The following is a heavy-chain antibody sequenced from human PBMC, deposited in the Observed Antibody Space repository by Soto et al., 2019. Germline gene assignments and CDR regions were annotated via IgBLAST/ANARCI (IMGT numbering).Heavy chain of an antibody. J-gene: IGHJ4*02. D-gene: IGHD3-16*01. Sequence: EVQLLESGGGLVQPGESLRLSCAASGFTFSTYVMSWVRQAPGKGLEWVSSIGGSDGSTYYADSVKGRFTISRDNSKNTLYLQMNSLRAEDTALYYCAKILRTNLDMIFDHWGQGTLVIVSA. V-gene: IGHV3-23*01. CDR1: GFTFSTYV. CDR3: AKILRTNLDMIFDH. CDR2: IGGSDGST.